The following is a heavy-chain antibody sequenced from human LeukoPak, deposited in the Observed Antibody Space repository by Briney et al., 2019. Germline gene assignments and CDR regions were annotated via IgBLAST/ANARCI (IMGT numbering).Heavy chain of an antibody. D-gene: IGHD1-14*01. CDR2: IYYSGST. J-gene: IGHJ6*03. CDR1: GGSISSYY. V-gene: IGHV4-59*01. Sequence: SETLSLTCTVSGGSISSYYWSWIRQPPGKGLEWIGSIYYSGSTNYNPSLKSRVTISVDTSKNQFSLKLSSVTAADTAVYYCARGGKGPVSYYYYIDVWGKGTTVTVSS. CDR3: ARGGKGPVSYYYYIDV.